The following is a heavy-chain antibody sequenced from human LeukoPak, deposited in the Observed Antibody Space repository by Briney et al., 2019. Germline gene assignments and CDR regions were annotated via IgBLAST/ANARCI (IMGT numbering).Heavy chain of an antibody. CDR3: ARSIAARPIFDY. Sequence: SETLSLTCTVSGGSISSSSYYWGWIRQPPGKGLEWIGSIYYSGSTYYNPSLKSRVTISVDTSKNQFSLKLSSVTAADTAVYYCARSIAARPIFDYWGQGTLVTVSS. V-gene: IGHV4-39*07. D-gene: IGHD6-6*01. J-gene: IGHJ4*02. CDR1: GGSISSSSYY. CDR2: IYYSGST.